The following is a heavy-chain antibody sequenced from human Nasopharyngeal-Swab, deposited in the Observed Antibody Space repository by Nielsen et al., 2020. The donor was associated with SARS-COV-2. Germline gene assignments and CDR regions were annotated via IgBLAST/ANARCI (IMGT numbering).Heavy chain of an antibody. CDR3: ARRLVVTPGPFDY. D-gene: IGHD4-23*01. Sequence: SETLSLTCTVSGGSISSSSYYWGWIRQPPGKGLEWIGSIYYSGSTYYNPSLKSRATISVDTSKNQFSLKLSSVTAADTAVYYCARRLVVTPGPFDYWGQGTLVTVSS. J-gene: IGHJ4*02. V-gene: IGHV4-39*01. CDR2: IYYSGST. CDR1: GGSISSSSYY.